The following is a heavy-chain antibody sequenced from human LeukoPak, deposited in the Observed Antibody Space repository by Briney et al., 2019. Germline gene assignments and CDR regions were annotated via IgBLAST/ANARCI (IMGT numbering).Heavy chain of an antibody. CDR1: GFTFSSYA. D-gene: IGHD3-22*01. J-gene: IGHJ4*02. Sequence: PGGSLRLSCAASGFTFSSYAMHWVRQAPGKGLEWVAVISYDGSNKYYADSVKGRFTISRDNSKNTLYLQMNSLRAEDTAVYYCAKGYYYDSSGYYNWGQGTLVTVSS. V-gene: IGHV3-30-3*01. CDR2: ISYDGSNK. CDR3: AKGYYYDSSGYYN.